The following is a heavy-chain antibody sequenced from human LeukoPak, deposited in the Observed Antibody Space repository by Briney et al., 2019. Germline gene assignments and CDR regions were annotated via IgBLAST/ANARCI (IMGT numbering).Heavy chain of an antibody. Sequence: GASVKVSCKASGGTFSSYAISWVRQAPGQGLEWMGGIIPIFGTANYAQKFQGRVTITADESTSTAYMELSSLRSEDTAVYYCARGKMATIRYLDYWGQGTLVTVSS. J-gene: IGHJ4*02. CDR3: ARGKMATIRYLDY. D-gene: IGHD5-24*01. CDR2: IIPIFGTA. CDR1: GGTFSSYA. V-gene: IGHV1-69*13.